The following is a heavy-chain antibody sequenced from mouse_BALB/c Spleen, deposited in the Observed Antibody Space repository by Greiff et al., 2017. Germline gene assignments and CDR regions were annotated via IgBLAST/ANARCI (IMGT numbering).Heavy chain of an antibody. V-gene: IGHV5-4*02. J-gene: IGHJ4*01. CDR2: ISDGGSYT. Sequence: EVKVVESGGGLVKPGGSLKLSCAASGFTFSDYYMYWVRQTPEKRLEWVATISDGGSYTYYPDSVKGRFTISRDNAKNNLYLQMSSLKSEDTAMYYCARDYYFGSSGGMDYWGQGTSVTVSS. D-gene: IGHD1-1*01. CDR1: GFTFSDYY. CDR3: ARDYYFGSSGGMDY.